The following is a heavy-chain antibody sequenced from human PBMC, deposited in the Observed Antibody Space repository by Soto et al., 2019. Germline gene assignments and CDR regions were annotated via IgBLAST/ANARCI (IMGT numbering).Heavy chain of an antibody. D-gene: IGHD6-19*01. V-gene: IGHV1-69*12. CDR2: IIPIFGTA. CDR1: GGTFSSYA. CDR3: ARRSGVAGEYYFDY. J-gene: IGHJ4*02. Sequence: QVQLVQSGAEVKKPGSSVKVSCKASGGTFSSYAISWVRQAPGQGLEWMGGIIPIFGTANYAQKFQGRVTITADESSGIDYRELSSLSSDDTAVSNCARRSGVAGEYYFDYWGQGTLFTVSS.